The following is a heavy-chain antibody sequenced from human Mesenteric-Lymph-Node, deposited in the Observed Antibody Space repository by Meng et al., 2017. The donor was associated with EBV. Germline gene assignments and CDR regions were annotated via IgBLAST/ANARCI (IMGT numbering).Heavy chain of an antibody. CDR2: IYDSGNT. V-gene: IGHV4-39*01. D-gene: IGHD2-2*01. J-gene: IGHJ5*02. Sequence: QLQLQESGPGLVKPSXXXXLXXXVSGGSISSSSYYWGWIRQPPGKGLDWIGSIYDSGNTYYKPALKSRVTISVDTSKNQFSLSPSSVTAADTAVYYCARQDLTAAEYNWFAPWGQGTLVTVSS. CDR1: GGSISSSSYY. CDR3: ARQDLTAAEYNWFAP.